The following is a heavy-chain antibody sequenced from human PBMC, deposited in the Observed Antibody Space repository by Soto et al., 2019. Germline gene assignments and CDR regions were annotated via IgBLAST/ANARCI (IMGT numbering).Heavy chain of an antibody. D-gene: IGHD6-13*01. CDR2: ISRNSAYI. CDR3: TRDASRDSSARGWFDP. CDR1: GFTFRSFT. J-gene: IGHJ5*02. Sequence: EVQLVESGGGLVKPGGSLRLSCAASGFTFRSFTMNWVRQAPGKGLEWVSTISRNSAYIYYTDALRGRFTISRDNAKNSQHLQMNSLRAEDTAVYYCTRDASRDSSARGWFDPWGPGTLVTVSS. V-gene: IGHV3-21*02.